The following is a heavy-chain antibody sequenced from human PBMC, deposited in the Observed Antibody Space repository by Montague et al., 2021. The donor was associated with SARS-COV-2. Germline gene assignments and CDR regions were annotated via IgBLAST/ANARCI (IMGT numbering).Heavy chain of an antibody. CDR2: IVGDADRA. Sequence: SLRLSFVASGFNFDEYTMHWVRQVPGRGLEWVSLIVGDADRAHYADSVMGRFTVSRDNSKTSLFLEMHSLRSEDAGLYYCAKDIDCISNYCYTTSLVFSSYGMDVWGQRTTVTVSS. V-gene: IGHV3-43*02. J-gene: IGHJ6*02. CDR3: AKDIDCISNYCYTTSLVFSSYGMDV. D-gene: IGHD2-2*01. CDR1: GFNFDEYT.